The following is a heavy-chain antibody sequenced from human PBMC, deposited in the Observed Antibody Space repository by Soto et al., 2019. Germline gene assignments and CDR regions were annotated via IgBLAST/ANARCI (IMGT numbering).Heavy chain of an antibody. V-gene: IGHV3-53*02. Sequence: EVQVLATGGGLIQPGGSLRLSCAASGFTVNSNYMSWVRQAPGEGLQWVSITNTGGTTYYAESVKGRFTVSRDNSKNTVYLQMNSLRAEDTAVYYCAKGDGFILAVWGQGTTVSVSS. CDR3: AKGDGFILAV. CDR2: TNTGGTT. J-gene: IGHJ6*02. CDR1: GFTVNSNY. D-gene: IGHD1-26*01.